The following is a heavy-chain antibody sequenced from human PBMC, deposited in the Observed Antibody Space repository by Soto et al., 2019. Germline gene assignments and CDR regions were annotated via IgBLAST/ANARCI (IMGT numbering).Heavy chain of an antibody. D-gene: IGHD3-9*01. V-gene: IGHV4-34*01. CDR1: GGSFSGYY. Sequence: SETLSLTCAVYGGSFSGYYWSWIRQPPGKGLEWIGEINHSGSTNYNPSLKSRVTISVDTSKNQFSLKLSSVTAADTAVYYCARVSLYDILTGYEYYFDYWGQGTLVTVSS. CDR2: INHSGST. J-gene: IGHJ4*02. CDR3: ARVSLYDILTGYEYYFDY.